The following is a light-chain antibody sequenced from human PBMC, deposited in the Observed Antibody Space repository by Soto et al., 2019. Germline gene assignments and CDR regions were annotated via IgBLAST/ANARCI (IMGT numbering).Light chain of an antibody. J-gene: IGLJ2*01. CDR3: QSYDSSLSGSV. V-gene: IGLV1-40*01. CDR1: YSNIGAGYD. CDR2: GNT. Sequence: QTVVTQPPSVSGAPGQRVTISCTGSYSNIGAGYDVHWYQQFPGAAPKLLLFGNTNRPSGVPDRFSGSQSGTSASLAITGLQAEDEADYYCQSYDSSLSGSVFGGGTKLTVL.